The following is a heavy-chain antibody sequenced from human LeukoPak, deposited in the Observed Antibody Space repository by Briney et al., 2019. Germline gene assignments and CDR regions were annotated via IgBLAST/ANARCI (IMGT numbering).Heavy chain of an antibody. Sequence: GGSLRLSCAASGFTFSSYSMNWVRQAPGKGLEWVSSISSSSSYIYYADSVKGRFTISRDSAKNSLYLQMNSLRAEDTAVYYCARGGYSYGYGANWFDPWGQGTLVTVSS. D-gene: IGHD5-18*01. V-gene: IGHV3-21*01. J-gene: IGHJ5*02. CDR3: ARGGYSYGYGANWFDP. CDR2: ISSSSSYI. CDR1: GFTFSSYS.